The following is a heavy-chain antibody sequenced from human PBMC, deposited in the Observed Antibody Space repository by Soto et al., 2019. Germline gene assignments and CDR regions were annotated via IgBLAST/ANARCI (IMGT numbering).Heavy chain of an antibody. V-gene: IGHV1-69*13. J-gene: IGHJ4*02. CDR1: GGTFSSYT. Sequence: SVKVSCKASGGTFSSYTISWVRQAPGQGLEWMGGIIPIFGTANYAQKFQGRVTITADESTSTAYMELSSLRSEDTAVYYCARDVDYDSSGSPEGGFDYWGQGTLVTVSS. CDR2: IIPIFGTA. CDR3: ARDVDYDSSGSPEGGFDY. D-gene: IGHD3-22*01.